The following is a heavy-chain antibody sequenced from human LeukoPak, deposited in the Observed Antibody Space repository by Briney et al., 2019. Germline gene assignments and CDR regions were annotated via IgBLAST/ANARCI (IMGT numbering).Heavy chain of an antibody. J-gene: IGHJ3*02. D-gene: IGHD1-1*01. CDR2: FYPGDSDT. CDR1: GFHFTNYW. CDR3: GRPKTTTSWDAFDI. Sequence: GESLQISREGSGFHFTNYWNGWGRQIPGKGLGMLGIFYPGDSDTRYSPSFQGHVTISADKSISTAYLQWSSLKASDTAMYYCGRPKTTTSWDAFDIWGQGTMVSVSS. V-gene: IGHV5-51*01.